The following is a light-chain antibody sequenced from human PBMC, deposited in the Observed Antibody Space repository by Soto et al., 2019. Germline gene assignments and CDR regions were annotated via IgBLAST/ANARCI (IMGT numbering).Light chain of an antibody. CDR1: PSVTNF. Sequence: IVLTQSPATLSLSPGERATLSCRASPSVTNFLAWYQQKPGQAPRLLIYGAFNRATGIPARFSGSGSGTDFPLTISILEPEDSAIYYCQQRNIWPPVTFGQGTRLQI. V-gene: IGKV3-11*01. J-gene: IGKJ5*01. CDR3: QQRNIWPPVT. CDR2: GAF.